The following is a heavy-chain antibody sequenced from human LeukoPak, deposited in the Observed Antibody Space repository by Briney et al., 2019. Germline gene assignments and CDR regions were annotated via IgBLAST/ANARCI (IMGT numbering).Heavy chain of an antibody. Sequence: GRSLRLSCAASGFXFSSYGIHWVRQAPGKGLEWVAVICHDGKHKFYAESLKGRFTISRDNSKKTALLQMNSLRAEDTAVYYCARDWGSDEAIDYWGQGTLVTVST. CDR1: GFXFSSYG. J-gene: IGHJ4*02. CDR2: ICHDGKHK. V-gene: IGHV3-33*01. D-gene: IGHD2-21*02. CDR3: ARDWGSDEAIDY.